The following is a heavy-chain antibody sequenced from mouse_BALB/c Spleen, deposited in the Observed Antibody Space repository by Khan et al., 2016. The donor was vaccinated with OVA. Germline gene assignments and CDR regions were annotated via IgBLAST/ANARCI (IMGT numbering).Heavy chain of an antibody. CDR2: IFPGTGTT. Sequence: QVQLQQPGAELVKPGASVKLSCKTSDYTFTSYWIQWVKQRPGQGLGWIGQIFPGTGTTYYNENFKGKATLTIDTSSTTAYMQLSSLTSEDSAVYFCARGYFGNYEFAYWGQGTLVTVSA. J-gene: IGHJ3*01. CDR3: ARGYFGNYEFAY. V-gene: IGHV1S132*01. CDR1: DYTFTSYW. D-gene: IGHD2-1*01.